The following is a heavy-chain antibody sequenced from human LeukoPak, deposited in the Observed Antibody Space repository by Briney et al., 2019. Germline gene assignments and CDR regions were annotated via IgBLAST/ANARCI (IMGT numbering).Heavy chain of an antibody. V-gene: IGHV4-59*01. Sequence: AATLSLTCTVSGGSISTYYWSWIRQPPGKGLEWIGYVYYSGSTNYNPSLKSRVTISVDTSKNQFSLTLSSVTAADTAVYYCARDYSNYIIDYWGQGTLVTVSS. CDR1: GGSISTYY. J-gene: IGHJ4*02. CDR2: VYYSGST. D-gene: IGHD4-11*01. CDR3: ARDYSNYIIDY.